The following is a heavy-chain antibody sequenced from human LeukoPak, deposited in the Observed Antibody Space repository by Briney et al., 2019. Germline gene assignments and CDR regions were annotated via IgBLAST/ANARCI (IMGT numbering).Heavy chain of an antibody. CDR1: GGSISSSSYY. J-gene: IGHJ4*02. CDR3: ASNYYGSGSLDY. V-gene: IGHV4-39*01. Sequence: SETLSLTCTVSGGSISSSSYYWGWIRQPPGKGLEWIGSIYYSGSTYYNPSLKSRVTISVDTSKNQFSLKVSSVTAADTAVYYCASNYYGSGSLDYWGQGNLVTVSS. CDR2: IYYSGST. D-gene: IGHD3-10*01.